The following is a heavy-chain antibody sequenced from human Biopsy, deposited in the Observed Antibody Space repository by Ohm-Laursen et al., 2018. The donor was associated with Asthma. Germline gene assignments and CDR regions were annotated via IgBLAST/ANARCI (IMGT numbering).Heavy chain of an antibody. Sequence: SVKVSCKSLGGTFNTYVIGWVRQAPGQGLEWMGGINSVFGTTTYPQKLQDRATITADDSTSTVYMELSSLRSEDKAVYYCARKAGSCISRTCYSLDFWGQGTLVTVSS. J-gene: IGHJ4*02. V-gene: IGHV1-69*01. CDR3: ARKAGSCISRTCYSLDF. D-gene: IGHD2-2*01. CDR2: INSVFGTT. CDR1: GGTFNTYV.